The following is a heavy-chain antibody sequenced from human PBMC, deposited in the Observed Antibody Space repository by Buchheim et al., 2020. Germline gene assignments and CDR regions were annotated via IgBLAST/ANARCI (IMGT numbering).Heavy chain of an antibody. D-gene: IGHD5-18*01. J-gene: IGHJ6*02. CDR2: VNPSNGDT. Sequence: QGLLVQSGPELRKPGTSVKVSCQASGYTFIGYYIHWVRQAPGQGLEWVGRVNPSNGDTDYSQNLYGRVTMTRDTSINTAYMELSRLRSDDTAVYYCALLGDTAMVMGYYYYGMDVWGQGTT. CDR1: GYTFIGYY. V-gene: IGHV1-2*06. CDR3: ALLGDTAMVMGYYYYGMDV.